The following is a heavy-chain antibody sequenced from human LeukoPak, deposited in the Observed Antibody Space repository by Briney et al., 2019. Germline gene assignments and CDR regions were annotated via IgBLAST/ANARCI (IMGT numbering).Heavy chain of an antibody. V-gene: IGHV3-23*01. CDR3: AKRGVVIRVILVGFHKQAYYFDS. J-gene: IGHJ4*02. CDR1: GFTFSSWW. D-gene: IGHD3-10*01. CDR2: ISDSGGST. Sequence: GGSLRLSCVASGFTFSSWWMSWVRQAPGKGLEWVAGISDSGGSTNYADSVKGRFTISRDNANNTLYLQMNSLRAEDTAVYFCAKRGVVIRVILVGFHKQAYYFDSWGQGALVTVSS.